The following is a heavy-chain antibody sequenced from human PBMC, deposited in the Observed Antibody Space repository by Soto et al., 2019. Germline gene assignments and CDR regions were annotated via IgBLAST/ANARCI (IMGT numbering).Heavy chain of an antibody. CDR3: AKGKGVGATPDGANC. D-gene: IGHD1-26*01. Sequence: EVQVLESGGGLVQPGGSLRLSCAASGFTFSSYGMNWVRQAPGKGLEWVSGIRSDGGTTYNADSVKGRFTVSRDTSRNTVHLQMNGLGAEDTAVYYCAKGKGVGATPDGANCWGQGTLVTVSS. CDR2: IRSDGGTT. J-gene: IGHJ4*02. V-gene: IGHV3-23*01. CDR1: GFTFSSYG.